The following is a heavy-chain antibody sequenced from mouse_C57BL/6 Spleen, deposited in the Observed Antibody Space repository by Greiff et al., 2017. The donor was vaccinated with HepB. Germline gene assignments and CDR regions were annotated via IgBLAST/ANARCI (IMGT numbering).Heavy chain of an antibody. CDR1: GYAFSSSW. CDR2: IYPGDGDT. D-gene: IGHD1-1*01. V-gene: IGHV1-82*01. J-gene: IGHJ2*01. Sequence: VQLQQSGPELVKPGASVKISCKASGYAFSSSWMNWVKQRPGKGLEWIGRIYPGDGDTNYNGKFKGKATLTADKSSSTAYMQLSSLTSEDAAVYFCARGGTTVADDLDYWGQGTTLTVSS. CDR3: ARGGTTVADDLDY.